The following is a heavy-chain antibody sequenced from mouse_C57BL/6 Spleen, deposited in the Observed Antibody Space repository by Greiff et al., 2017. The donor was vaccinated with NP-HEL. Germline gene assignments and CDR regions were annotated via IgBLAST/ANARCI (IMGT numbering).Heavy chain of an antibody. J-gene: IGHJ1*03. Sequence: DVQLVESGGGLVQPGGSLKLSCAASGFTFSDYYMYWVRQTPEKRLEWVAYISNGGGSTYYPDTVKGRFTISRDNAKNTLYLQMSRLKSEDTAMYYCARQRSNYGWYFDVWGTGTTVTVSS. CDR1: GFTFSDYY. CDR3: ARQRSNYGWYFDV. D-gene: IGHD2-5*01. V-gene: IGHV5-12*01. CDR2: ISNGGGST.